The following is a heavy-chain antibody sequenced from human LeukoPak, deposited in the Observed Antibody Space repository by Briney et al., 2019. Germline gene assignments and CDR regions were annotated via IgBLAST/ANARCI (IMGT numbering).Heavy chain of an antibody. CDR3: ARDPPPYSSSWFDY. D-gene: IGHD6-13*01. V-gene: IGHV3-21*01. Sequence: GGSLRLSCAASGFTFSSYSMSWVRQAPGKGLEWVSSISSSSSYIYYADSVKGRFTISRDNAKNTLYLQMNSLRAEDTAVYYCARDPPPYSSSWFDYWGQGTLVTVSS. CDR2: ISSSSSYI. CDR1: GFTFSSYS. J-gene: IGHJ4*02.